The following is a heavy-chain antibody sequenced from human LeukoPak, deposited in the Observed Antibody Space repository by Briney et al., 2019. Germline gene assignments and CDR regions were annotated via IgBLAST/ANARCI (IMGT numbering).Heavy chain of an antibody. D-gene: IGHD3-22*01. CDR2: IRSKAYGGTT. Sequence: PGGSLRLSCTASGFTFGDYAMSWFRQAPGKGLEWVGFIRSKAYGGTTEYAASVKGRLTISRDDSKSIAYLQMNSLKTEDTAVYYCTRDEKDYYDSSGYYDLWGQGTLVTVSS. CDR1: GFTFGDYA. V-gene: IGHV3-49*03. J-gene: IGHJ5*02. CDR3: TRDEKDYYDSSGYYDL.